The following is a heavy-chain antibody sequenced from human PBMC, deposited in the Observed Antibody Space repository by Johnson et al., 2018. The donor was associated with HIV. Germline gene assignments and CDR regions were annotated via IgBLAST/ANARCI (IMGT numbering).Heavy chain of an antibody. D-gene: IGHD2-8*01. J-gene: IGHJ3*02. Sequence: VQLVESGGGLVKPGGSLRLSCSASGFTFSDYYMTWIRQAPGKGLEWISYLSSSGGTMYYAVSVKGRFTISRDNAQNSLYLQMNRLRAEDTAVYYCAIGPHVRCTFFPDSAFVMWGQGTIVTVSS. CDR1: GFTFSDYY. V-gene: IGHV3-11*04. CDR2: LSSSGGTM. CDR3: AIGPHVRCTFFPDSAFVM.